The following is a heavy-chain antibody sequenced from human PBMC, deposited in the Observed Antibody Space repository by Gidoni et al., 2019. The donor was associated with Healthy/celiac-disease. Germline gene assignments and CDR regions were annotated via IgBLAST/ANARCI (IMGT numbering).Heavy chain of an antibody. CDR2: ISWDGGST. CDR3: AKDIGVLLDYYGMDV. D-gene: IGHD1-1*01. J-gene: IGHJ6*02. CDR1: GFTFDDYT. Sequence: EVQLVESGGVVVQPGGSLRLSCAASGFTFDDYTMHWVRQAPGKGLEWGSLISWDGGSTYYADSVKGRFTISRDNSKNSLYLQMNSLRTEDTALYYCAKDIGVLLDYYGMDVWGQGTTVTVSS. V-gene: IGHV3-43*01.